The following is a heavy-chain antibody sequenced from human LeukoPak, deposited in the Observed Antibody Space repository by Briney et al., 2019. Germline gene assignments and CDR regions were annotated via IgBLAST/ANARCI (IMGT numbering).Heavy chain of an antibody. J-gene: IGHJ4*02. D-gene: IGHD3-22*01. CDR2: ISYDGSNK. Sequence: PGRSLRLSCAASGFTFNSYSMHWVRQAPGKGLEWVAVISYDGSNKHYGDSVKGPFTISRDNSKNTLYLELSSLRAEDTAVFYCARGLQYYYDSSAYYFDYWGQGTLVTVSS. CDR1: GFTFNSYS. CDR3: ARGLQYYYDSSAYYFDY. V-gene: IGHV3-30-3*01.